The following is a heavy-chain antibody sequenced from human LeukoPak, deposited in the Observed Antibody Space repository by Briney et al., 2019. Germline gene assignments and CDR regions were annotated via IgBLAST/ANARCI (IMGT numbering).Heavy chain of an antibody. CDR3: ARVMAARREDLNWFDP. V-gene: IGHV4-39*07. D-gene: IGHD6-6*01. J-gene: IGHJ5*02. Sequence: SETLSLTCTVSGGSISSSGSYWGWIRQPPGKGLEWIGSIYYSGNTYNPSLKSRVTISVDTSKNQLSLNLPSVNAADTAMYYCARVMAARREDLNWFDPWGQGTLVTVSS. CDR2: IYYSGNT. CDR1: GGSISSSGSY.